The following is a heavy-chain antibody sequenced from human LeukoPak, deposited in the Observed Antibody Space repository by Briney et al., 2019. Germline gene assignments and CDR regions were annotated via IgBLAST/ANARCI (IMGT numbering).Heavy chain of an antibody. D-gene: IGHD2-21*02. V-gene: IGHV3-33*01. Sequence: GRSLRLSCAASGFTFSSYGMHWVRQAPGKGLEWVAVIWYDGSNKYYADSVKGRFTISRDNYKNTLYLQMNSLRAEDTAVYYCATLRVPLAYCGGDCRSSDAFDMWGQGTMVTVSS. CDR1: GFTFSSYG. CDR2: IWYDGSNK. CDR3: ATLRVPLAYCGGDCRSSDAFDM. J-gene: IGHJ3*02.